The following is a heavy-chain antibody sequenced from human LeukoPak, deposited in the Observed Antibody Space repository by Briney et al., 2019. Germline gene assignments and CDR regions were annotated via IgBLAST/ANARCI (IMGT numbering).Heavy chain of an antibody. D-gene: IGHD6-6*01. Sequence: ASVKVSCKASGYTFTSYDINWVRQATGQGLEWMGWMNPNSGNTGYAQKFQGRVTMTRNTSISTAYMELSSLRSEDTAVYYYARGQMGRGAARRVDYWGQGTLVTVSS. J-gene: IGHJ4*02. CDR1: GYTFTSYD. V-gene: IGHV1-8*01. CDR3: ARGQMGRGAARRVDY. CDR2: MNPNSGNT.